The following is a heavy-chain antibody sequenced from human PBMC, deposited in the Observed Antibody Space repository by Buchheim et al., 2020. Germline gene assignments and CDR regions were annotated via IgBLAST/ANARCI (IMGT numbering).Heavy chain of an antibody. V-gene: IGHV3-48*03. J-gene: IGHJ4*02. CDR2: ISNSGSTI. D-gene: IGHD5-18*01. CDR1: KFTFSTYE. Sequence: EVQLVESGGGLMQPGGSLRLSCAASKFTFSTYEMNWVRQVPGKGLEWLSYISNSGSTIYYADSVKGRFTISRDNAKNSLFLQMNSLRAEDTAVYYCARQTNEGYTYGPYYFDYWGQGTL. CDR3: ARQTNEGYTYGPYYFDY.